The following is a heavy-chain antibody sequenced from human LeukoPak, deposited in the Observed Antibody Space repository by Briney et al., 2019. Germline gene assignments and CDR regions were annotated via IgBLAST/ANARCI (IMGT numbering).Heavy chain of an antibody. J-gene: IGHJ5*02. CDR1: GYTFTGYY. D-gene: IGHD2-2*01. V-gene: IGHV1-2*02. CDR3: ARGGGYCSSTSCYPFDP. Sequence: ASVTVSCKASGYTFTGYYMHWVRQAPGQGLEWMGWINPNSGGTNYAQKFQGRVTMTRDTSISTAYMELSRLRSDDTAVYYCARGGGYCSSTSCYPFDPWGQGTLVTVSS. CDR2: INPNSGGT.